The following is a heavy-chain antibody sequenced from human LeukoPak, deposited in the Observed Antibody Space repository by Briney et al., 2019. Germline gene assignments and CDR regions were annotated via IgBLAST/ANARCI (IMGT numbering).Heavy chain of an antibody. V-gene: IGHV6-1*01. J-gene: IGHJ4*02. CDR3: ARGSIFDY. CDR2: TYYRSNWFS. Sequence: SQTLSLTCAISGDSVSSNSSSWNWIRQSPSRGLEWLGRTYYRSNWFSDYAVSVKSRITINPDTSENQFSLQLNSVTPEDTAVYYCARGSIFDYWGRGTLVTVSS. CDR1: GDSVSSNSSS.